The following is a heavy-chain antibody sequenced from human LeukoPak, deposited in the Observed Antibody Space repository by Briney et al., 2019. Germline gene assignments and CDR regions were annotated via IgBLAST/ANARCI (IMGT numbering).Heavy chain of an antibody. CDR1: GFTFSSYS. J-gene: IGHJ3*02. Sequence: PGGSLRLSCAASGFTFSSYSMNWVRQAPGKGLEWVSSISSSSSYIYYADSVKGRFTISRDNAKNSLYLQMNSLRAEDTAVYYCARGENIVVVTEVFRNDDAFDIWGQGTMVTVSS. CDR3: ARGENIVVVTEVFRNDDAFDI. CDR2: ISSSSSYI. V-gene: IGHV3-21*01. D-gene: IGHD2-21*02.